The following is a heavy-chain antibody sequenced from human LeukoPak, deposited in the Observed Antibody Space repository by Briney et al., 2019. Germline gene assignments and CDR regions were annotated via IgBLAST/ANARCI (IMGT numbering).Heavy chain of an antibody. J-gene: IGHJ4*02. CDR1: GITFSNYG. CDR3: ARRGVVIRGILVGFHKEAFCFDS. CDR2: ISDSGSST. Sequence: GGSLRLSCAVSGITFSNYGMSWVRQAPGKGLEWVAGISDSGSSTNYADSVKCRITISRDNPKNTLYLQMNSLRAEDTAVYFCARRGVVIRGILVGFHKEAFCFDSWGQGALVTVSS. V-gene: IGHV3-23*01. D-gene: IGHD3-10*01.